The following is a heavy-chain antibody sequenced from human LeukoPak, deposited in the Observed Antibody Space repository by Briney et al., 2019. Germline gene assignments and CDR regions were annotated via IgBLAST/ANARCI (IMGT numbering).Heavy chain of an antibody. D-gene: IGHD3-3*01. J-gene: IGHJ4*02. CDR2: VKQDGSVK. CDR1: GFTFSSYW. CDR3: ARDLKYYDFWSGYYEPAQEAANDY. Sequence: GGSLRLSCAASGFTFSSYWMSWVRQAPGKGLEWVANVKQDGSVKYYVDSVKGRFTISRDNAKNSLYLQMNSLRAEDTAVYYCARDLKYYDFWSGYYEPAQEAANDYWGQGTLVTVSS. V-gene: IGHV3-7*01.